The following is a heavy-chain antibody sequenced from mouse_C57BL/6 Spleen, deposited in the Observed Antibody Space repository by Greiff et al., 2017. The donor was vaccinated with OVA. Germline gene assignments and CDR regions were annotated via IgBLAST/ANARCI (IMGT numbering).Heavy chain of an antibody. V-gene: IGHV1-55*01. J-gene: IGHJ1*03. CDR2: IYPGSGST. CDR3: AAITTVVATDWYFDV. D-gene: IGHD1-1*01. Sequence: QVQLQQPGAELVKPGASVKMSCKASVYTFTSYWITWVKQRPGQGLEWIGDIYPGSGSTNYNEKFKSKATLTVDTSSSTAYMQLSSLTSEDSAVYYCAAITTVVATDWYFDVWGTGTTVTVSS. CDR1: VYTFTSYW.